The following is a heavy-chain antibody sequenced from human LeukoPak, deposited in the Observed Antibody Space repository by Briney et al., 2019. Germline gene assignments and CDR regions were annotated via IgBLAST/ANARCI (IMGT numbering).Heavy chain of an antibody. J-gene: IGHJ4*02. CDR1: SGSISSFY. CDR3: ARTSYSYPLDD. Sequence: SETLSLTCTVSSGSISSFYWGWLRQPPGKGLEWIGYIYYSGSTNYNPSLKSRVTISVDTSKNQFSLKLSSVTAADTAVYYCARTSYSYPLDDWGQGTLVTVSS. CDR2: IYYSGST. D-gene: IGHD3-16*02. V-gene: IGHV4-59*01.